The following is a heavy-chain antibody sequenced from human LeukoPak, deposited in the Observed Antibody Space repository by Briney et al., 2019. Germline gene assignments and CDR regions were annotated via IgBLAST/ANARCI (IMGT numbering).Heavy chain of an antibody. V-gene: IGHV1-18*01. CDR1: GYTFTSYG. D-gene: IGHD6-19*01. CDR2: ISAYNGNT. CDR3: ARDREYSTGWHSFDP. Sequence: GASVKVSCKASGYTFTSYGISWVRQAPGQGLEWMGWISAYNGNTNYAQKLQGRVTMTTDTSTSTAYMELRSLRSDDTAVYYCARDREYSTGWHSFDPWGQGTLVTVSS. J-gene: IGHJ5*02.